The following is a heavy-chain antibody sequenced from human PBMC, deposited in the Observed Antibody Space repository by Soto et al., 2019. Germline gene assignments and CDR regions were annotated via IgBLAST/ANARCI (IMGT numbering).Heavy chain of an antibody. J-gene: IGHJ5*02. D-gene: IGHD6-13*01. CDR2: ISAYNGHT. CDR3: ARVRQLLRWFVP. CDR1: GYTFTSYG. Sequence: QVQLVQSGAEVKKPGASVKVSCKASGYTFTSYGISWVRQAPGQGLEWMGWISAYNGHTNYAQKLQGRVTMTTDTSTSTAYMELRSLISDDTGVYYCARVRQLLRWFVPWGEVSLVTVAS. V-gene: IGHV1-18*01.